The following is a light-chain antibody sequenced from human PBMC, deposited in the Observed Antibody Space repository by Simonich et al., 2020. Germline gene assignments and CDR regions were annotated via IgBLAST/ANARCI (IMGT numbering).Light chain of an antibody. CDR3: QQRSNWHELT. CDR2: DAS. J-gene: IGKJ4*01. Sequence: IVLIQSLATLSLSPGERATLSCRASQSVISYLAWYQQKPGQAPRLLIYDASNRATGIPARFRCSGPGTDVTLTISSLEPEDFAVYYCQQRSNWHELTFGGGTKVEIK. V-gene: IGKV3D-11*02. CDR1: QSVISY.